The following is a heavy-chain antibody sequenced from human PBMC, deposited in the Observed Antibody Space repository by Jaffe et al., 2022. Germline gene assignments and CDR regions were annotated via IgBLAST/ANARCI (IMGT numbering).Heavy chain of an antibody. J-gene: IGHJ4*02. CDR3: ATRLYPGGLLADY. Sequence: EVQLLESGGGLVQPGGSLRLSCAASGFTFSSYAMSWVRQAPGKGLEWVSAISGSGGSTYYADSVKGRFTISRDNSKNTLYLQMNSLRAEDTAVYYCATRLYPGGLLADYWGQGTLVTVSS. CDR1: GFTFSSYA. CDR2: ISGSGGST. D-gene: IGHD2-15*01. V-gene: IGHV3-23*01.